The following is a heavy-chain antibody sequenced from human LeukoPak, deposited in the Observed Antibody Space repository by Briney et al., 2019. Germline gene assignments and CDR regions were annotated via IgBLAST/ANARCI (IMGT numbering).Heavy chain of an antibody. Sequence: PGRSLRLSCAASGFTFSSYGMHWVRQAPGKGLEWVAVIWYDGSNKYYADSVKGRFTISRDNSKNTLYLQMNSLRAEDTAVYYCAREAHKSYYYGSGSSNWFDPWGQGTLVTVSS. CDR3: AREAHKSYYYGSGSSNWFDP. CDR1: GFTFSSYG. V-gene: IGHV3-33*01. D-gene: IGHD3-10*01. CDR2: IWYDGSNK. J-gene: IGHJ5*02.